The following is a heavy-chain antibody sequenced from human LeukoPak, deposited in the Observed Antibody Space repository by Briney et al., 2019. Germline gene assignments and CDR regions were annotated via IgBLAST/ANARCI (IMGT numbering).Heavy chain of an antibody. D-gene: IGHD3-22*01. CDR1: GFTFSSYA. CDR2: ISYDGSNK. J-gene: IGHJ4*02. CDR3: ARDGRKFYYDSSGCDY. Sequence: GGSLRLSCAASGFTFSSYAMHWVRQAPGKGLEWVAVISYDGSNKYYADSVKGRFTISRDNSKNTLYLQMNSLRAEDTAVYYCARDGRKFYYDSSGCDYWGQGTLVTVSS. V-gene: IGHV3-30-3*01.